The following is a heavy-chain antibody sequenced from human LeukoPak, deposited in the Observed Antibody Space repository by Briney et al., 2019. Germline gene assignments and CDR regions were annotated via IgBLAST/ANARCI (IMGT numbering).Heavy chain of an antibody. CDR2: VNPNSGGT. D-gene: IGHD2-15*01. J-gene: IGHJ3*02. CDR3: ARDLSGGALGAFDI. CDR1: GHTFTGYY. V-gene: IGHV1-2*02. Sequence: ASVKVSCKASGHTFTGYYMHWVRQAPGQGIEWMGWVNPNSGGTNYAQKFQGRVTLTRDTSISTVYMELSRLRSDDTAVYYCARDLSGGALGAFDIWGQGTMVTVSS.